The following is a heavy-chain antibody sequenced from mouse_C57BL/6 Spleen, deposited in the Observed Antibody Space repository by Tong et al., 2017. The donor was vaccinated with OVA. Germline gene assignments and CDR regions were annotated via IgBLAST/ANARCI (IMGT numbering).Heavy chain of an antibody. J-gene: IGHJ4*01. D-gene: IGHD4-1*02. CDR1: GYAFTNYL. CDR3: APSTGERAMDY. V-gene: IGHV1-54*01. Sequence: VQLQESGAELVRPGTSVKVSCKASGYAFTNYLIEWVKQRPGQGLEWIGVINPGSGGTNYNEKFKGKATLTADKSSSTAYMQLSSLTSEDSAVYFCAPSTGERAMDYWGQGTSVTVSS. CDR2: INPGSGGT.